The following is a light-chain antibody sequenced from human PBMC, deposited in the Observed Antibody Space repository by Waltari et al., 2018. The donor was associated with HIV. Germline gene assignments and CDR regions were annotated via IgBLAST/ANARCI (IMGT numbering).Light chain of an antibody. CDR3: MQSLQTPT. CDR1: QTLLHSAGNKY. V-gene: IGKV2-28*01. J-gene: IGKJ5*01. Sequence: EIVLTQSPLSLPVTPGEPASISCRSSQTLLHSAGNKYLEWYVQKPGQSPQLLIHLGSNRASGVPDRFSGSGSGTHVTLKITKVEAEDVGIFFCMQSLQTPTFGQGTRLDIK. CDR2: LGS.